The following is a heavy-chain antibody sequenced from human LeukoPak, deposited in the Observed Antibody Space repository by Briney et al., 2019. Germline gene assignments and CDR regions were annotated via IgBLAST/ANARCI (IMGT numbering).Heavy chain of an antibody. CDR1: GDSVSSNSAA. D-gene: IGHD5-18*01. V-gene: IGHV6-1*01. J-gene: IGHJ4*02. CDR2: TCYRSKWYN. Sequence: SQTLSLTCAISGDSVSSNSAAWNWIRQSPSRGLEWLGRTCYRSKWYNDYAVAVKSRITINPDTSKNQFSLQLNSVTPEDTGVYYCATGPLGYSYGPHFDYWGQGTLVTVSS. CDR3: ATGPLGYSYGPHFDY.